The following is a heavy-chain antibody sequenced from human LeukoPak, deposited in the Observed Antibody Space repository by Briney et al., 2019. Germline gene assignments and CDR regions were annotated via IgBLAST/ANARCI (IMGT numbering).Heavy chain of an antibody. CDR1: GFTFSSYS. V-gene: IGHV3-21*01. Sequence: GGSLRLSCAASGFTFSSYSMNWVRQAPGKGLEWVSSISSSSSYIYCADSVKGRFTISRDNAKNSLYLQMNSLRAEDTAVYYCARDYGGNSVYYYYMDIWGKGTTVTVSS. CDR2: ISSSSSYI. CDR3: ARDYGGNSVYYYYMDI. J-gene: IGHJ6*03. D-gene: IGHD4-23*01.